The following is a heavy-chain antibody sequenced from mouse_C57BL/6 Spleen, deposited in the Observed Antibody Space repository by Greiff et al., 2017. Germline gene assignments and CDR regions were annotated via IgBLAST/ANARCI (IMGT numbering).Heavy chain of an antibody. Sequence: EVQLVESGGGLVKPGGSLKLSCAASGFTFSSYTMSWVRQTPEKRLEWVATISGGGGNTYYPDSVKGRFTISRDNAKNTLYLQMSSLRSEDTALYYCASDPYYDYDHYYAMDYWGQGTSVTVSS. CDR2: ISGGGGNT. J-gene: IGHJ4*01. CDR3: ASDPYYDYDHYYAMDY. V-gene: IGHV5-9*01. D-gene: IGHD2-4*01. CDR1: GFTFSSYT.